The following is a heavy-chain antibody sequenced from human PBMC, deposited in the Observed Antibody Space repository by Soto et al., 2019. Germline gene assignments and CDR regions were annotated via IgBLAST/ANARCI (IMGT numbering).Heavy chain of an antibody. D-gene: IGHD3-16*01. V-gene: IGHV1-3*01. Sequence: GASVKVSCKASGYTFTSYAMHWVRQAPGQRLEWMGWINAGNGNTKYSQKFQGRVTITRDTSASTAYMELSSLRSEDTAVYYCARDWGYVNWFDPWGQGTLVTVSS. CDR2: INAGNGNT. J-gene: IGHJ5*02. CDR1: GYTFTSYA. CDR3: ARDWGYVNWFDP.